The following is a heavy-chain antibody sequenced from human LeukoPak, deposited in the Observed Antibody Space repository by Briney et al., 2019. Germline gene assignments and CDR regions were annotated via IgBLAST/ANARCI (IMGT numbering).Heavy chain of an antibody. Sequence: GGSLRLSCAASGFTFSSYSMNWVRQAPGKGLEWVSYISSSSSTIYYADSVKGRFTISRDNAKNSLYLQMNSLRDEDTAVYYCARVSRGSQHSRAFDIWGQGTMVTVSS. D-gene: IGHD3-16*01. CDR2: ISSSSSTI. CDR3: ARVSRGSQHSRAFDI. J-gene: IGHJ3*02. CDR1: GFTFSSYS. V-gene: IGHV3-48*02.